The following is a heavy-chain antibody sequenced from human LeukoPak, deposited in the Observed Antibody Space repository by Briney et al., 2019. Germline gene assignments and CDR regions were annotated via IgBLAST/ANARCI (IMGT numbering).Heavy chain of an antibody. D-gene: IGHD3-10*01. CDR1: GGTFSSYA. CDR2: IIPIFGTA. V-gene: IGHV1-69*13. Sequence: ASVKVSCKASGGTFSSYAISWVRQAPGQGLEWMGEIIPIFGTANYAQKFQGRVTITADESTSTAYMELSSLRSEDTAVYYCAGRWGTVVRGVIDYWGQGTLVTVSS. CDR3: AGRWGTVVRGVIDY. J-gene: IGHJ4*02.